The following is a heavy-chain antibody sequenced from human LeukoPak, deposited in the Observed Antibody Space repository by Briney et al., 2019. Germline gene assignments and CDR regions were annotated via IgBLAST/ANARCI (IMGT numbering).Heavy chain of an antibody. CDR2: IVVGSGNT. Sequence: SVKVSCKASGFTFTSSAMQWVRQARGQRLEWIGWIVVGSGNTNYAQKFQERVTITRDMSTSTAYMELSSLRAEDTAVYYCAKDSPKSYTLGGAYYFDYWGQGTLLTVSS. J-gene: IGHJ4*02. V-gene: IGHV1-58*02. CDR1: GFTFTSSA. CDR3: AKDSPKSYTLGGAYYFDY. D-gene: IGHD3-16*01.